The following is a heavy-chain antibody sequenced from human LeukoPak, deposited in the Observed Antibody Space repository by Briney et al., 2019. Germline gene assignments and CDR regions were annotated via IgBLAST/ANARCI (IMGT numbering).Heavy chain of an antibody. CDR3: AKDLGDYYGSGSYYYYYYMDV. CDR2: ISGSCGST. V-gene: IGHV3-23*01. J-gene: IGHJ6*03. CDR1: GFTFSSYA. D-gene: IGHD3-10*01. Sequence: GGSLRLSCAASGFTFSSYAMSWVRQAPGKGLEWVSAISGSCGSTYYADSVKGRLTISRDNSKNTLYLQMNSLRDEDTAVYYCAKDLGDYYGSGSYYYYYYMDVWGKGTTVTVSS.